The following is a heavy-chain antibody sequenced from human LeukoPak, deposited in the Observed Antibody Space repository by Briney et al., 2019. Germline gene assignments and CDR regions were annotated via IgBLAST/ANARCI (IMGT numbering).Heavy chain of an antibody. J-gene: IGHJ4*02. CDR1: GYTFTSYG. Sequence: GASVKVSCKASGYTFTSYGISWVRQAPGQGLEWMGWMNPNSGNTGYAQKFQGRVTITRNTSISTAYMELSSLRSEDTAVYYCARGLGGVTIDYWGQGTLVTVSS. CDR2: MNPNSGNT. CDR3: ARGLGGVTIDY. D-gene: IGHD1-26*01. V-gene: IGHV1-8*03.